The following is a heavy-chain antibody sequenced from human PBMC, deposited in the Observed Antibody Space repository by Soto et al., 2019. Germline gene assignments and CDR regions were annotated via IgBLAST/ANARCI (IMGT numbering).Heavy chain of an antibody. J-gene: IGHJ6*02. CDR3: ARDSITIFGVVITNYYYYYGMDV. CDR2: INPNSGGT. D-gene: IGHD3-3*01. CDR1: GYTFTGYY. V-gene: IGHV1-2*02. Sequence: GASVKVSCKASGYTFTGYYMHWVRQAPGQGLEWMGWINPNSGGTNYAQKFQGRVTMTRGTSISTAYMELSRLRSDDTAVYYCARDSITIFGVVITNYYYYYGMDVWGQGTTVTVSS.